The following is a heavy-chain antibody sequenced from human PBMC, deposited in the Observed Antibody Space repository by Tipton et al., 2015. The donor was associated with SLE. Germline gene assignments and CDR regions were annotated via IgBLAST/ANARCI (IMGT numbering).Heavy chain of an antibody. D-gene: IGHD6-6*01. CDR2: IYYSGST. CDR3: ARGSIAARPLGWFDP. CDR1: GGSISSHY. Sequence: GLVKPSETLSLTCTVSGGSISSHYWSWIRQPPGKGLEWIGYIYYSGSTNYNPSLKSRVTISVDTSKNQFSLKLSSVTAADTAVYYCARGSIAARPLGWFDPWGQGTLVTVSS. V-gene: IGHV4-59*11. J-gene: IGHJ5*02.